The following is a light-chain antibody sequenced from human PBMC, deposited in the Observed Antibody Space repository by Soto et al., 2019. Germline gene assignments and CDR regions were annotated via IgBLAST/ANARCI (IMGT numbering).Light chain of an antibody. J-gene: IGLJ2*01. CDR1: NSNIGSNY. Sequence: QSVLTKPPSASGTPGQTVTISCSGSNSNIGSNYVCWSQQLPGTAPKLLIYRNNHRPSWVPDRFSVSKSGTSASQAISGLLSEDEADYYGTTMDDILPVIVVFGGGTKLTV. CDR3: TTMDDILPVIVV. CDR2: RNN. V-gene: IGLV1-47*01.